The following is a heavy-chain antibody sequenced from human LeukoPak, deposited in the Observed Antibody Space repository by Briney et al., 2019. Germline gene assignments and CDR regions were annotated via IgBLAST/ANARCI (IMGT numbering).Heavy chain of an antibody. CDR2: IYPGDSDT. CDR3: ARISTAMALGYYYGMDV. CDR1: GYNFPSFW. D-gene: IGHD5-18*01. Sequence: GESLKISCKGSGYNFPSFWIGWVRQMPGKGLEWMGIIYPGDSDTRYSPSFQGQVTISADKSISTAYLQWSSLKASDTAMYYCARISTAMALGYYYGMDVWGQGTTVTVSS. V-gene: IGHV5-51*01. J-gene: IGHJ6*02.